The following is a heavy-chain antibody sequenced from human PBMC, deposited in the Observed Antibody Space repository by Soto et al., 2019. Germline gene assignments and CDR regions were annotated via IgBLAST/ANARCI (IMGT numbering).Heavy chain of an antibody. Sequence: EVQLLESGGGLVQPGGSLRLSCAASGFTFSNYGMTWVRQAPGKGLEWVSGMSRDGGVTDYTDSVKGRFTISRDISKNTLYLYMNSLRSEDTAVYYCAKIDKFNPQSSGWANRFDYWGQGTLVTVSS. D-gene: IGHD6-19*01. J-gene: IGHJ4*02. CDR1: GFTFSNYG. CDR3: AKIDKFNPQSSGWANRFDY. V-gene: IGHV3-23*01. CDR2: MSRDGGVT.